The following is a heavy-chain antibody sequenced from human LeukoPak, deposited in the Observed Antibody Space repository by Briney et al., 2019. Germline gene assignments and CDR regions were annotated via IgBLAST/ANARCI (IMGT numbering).Heavy chain of an antibody. D-gene: IGHD3-10*01. CDR2: ISSNGGST. Sequence: PGGSLRLSCAASGFTFSSYAMHWVRQAPGKGLEYVSAISSNGGSTYYANSVKGRFTISRDNSKNTLYLQMNSLRAEDTAVYYCAKDQQTGYYYGSGSYYPSTPVGYWGQGTLVTVSS. J-gene: IGHJ4*02. V-gene: IGHV3-64*01. CDR1: GFTFSSYA. CDR3: AKDQQTGYYYGSGSYYPSTPVGY.